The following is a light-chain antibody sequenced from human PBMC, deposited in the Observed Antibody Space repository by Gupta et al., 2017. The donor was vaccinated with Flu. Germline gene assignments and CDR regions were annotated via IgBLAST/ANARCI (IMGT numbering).Light chain of an antibody. Sequence: PASLSASVGDRVTLTCRASQDISNYLGWYQQKPGKAPKSVIYGASVLQTGVPSRFSGRGSGTDFTLTISSLQPEDFAIYYCQQENESPYTFGHGTKVDFK. CDR2: GAS. CDR3: QQENESPYT. CDR1: QDISNY. J-gene: IGKJ3*01. V-gene: IGKV1-16*01.